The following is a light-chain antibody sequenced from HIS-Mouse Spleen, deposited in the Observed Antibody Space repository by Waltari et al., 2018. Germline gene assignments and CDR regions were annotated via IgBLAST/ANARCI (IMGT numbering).Light chain of an antibody. J-gene: IGKJ1*01. Sequence: ANRITLTPSIFSASTGDRVTITCRASQGISSYLAWYQQKPGKAPKLLIYAASTLQSGVPSRFSGSGSGTDFTLTISCLQSEDFATYYCQQYYSYPWTFGQGTKVEIK. CDR3: QQYYSYPWT. V-gene: IGKV1-8*01. CDR1: QGISSY. CDR2: AAS.